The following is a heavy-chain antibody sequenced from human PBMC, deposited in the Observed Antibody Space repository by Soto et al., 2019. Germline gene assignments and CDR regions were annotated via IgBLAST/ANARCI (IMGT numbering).Heavy chain of an antibody. CDR3: ARDTYCGGDCYRPLDY. CDR1: GGSISSYY. D-gene: IGHD2-21*01. V-gene: IGHV4-59*01. CDR2: IYYSGST. Sequence: SETLSLTCTVSGGSISSYYWSWIRQPPGKGLEWIGYIYYSGSTNYNPSLKSRVTISVDTSKNQFSLKLSSVTAADTAVYYCARDTYCGGDCYRPLDYWGQGTLVTVSS. J-gene: IGHJ4*02.